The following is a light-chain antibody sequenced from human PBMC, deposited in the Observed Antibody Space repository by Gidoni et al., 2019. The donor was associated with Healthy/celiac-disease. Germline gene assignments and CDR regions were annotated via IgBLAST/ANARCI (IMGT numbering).Light chain of an antibody. V-gene: IGKV1-9*01. Sequence: IPSTQSPSFLSASVGYRVTITCRASQGISSYLAWYQQKPGKAPKLLIYAASTLQSGVPSRFSGSGSGIEFSLTISSLQPEDFATYYCQQLNSYPLTFGGGTKVEIK. CDR2: AAS. J-gene: IGKJ4*01. CDR3: QQLNSYPLT. CDR1: QGISSY.